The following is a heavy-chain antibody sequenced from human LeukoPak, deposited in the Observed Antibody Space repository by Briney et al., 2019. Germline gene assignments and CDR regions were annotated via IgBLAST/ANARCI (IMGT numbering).Heavy chain of an antibody. V-gene: IGHV3-30*18. CDR1: GFTFSSYG. CDR2: ISYDGSNK. Sequence: GGSLRLSCAASGFTFSSYGMHWVRQAPGKGLEWVAVISYDGSNKYYADSVKGRFTISRDNSKNTLYLQMNSLRAEDTAVYYCAKEEPAAIVSGMDVWGQGTTATVSS. D-gene: IGHD2-2*01. J-gene: IGHJ6*02. CDR3: AKEEPAAIVSGMDV.